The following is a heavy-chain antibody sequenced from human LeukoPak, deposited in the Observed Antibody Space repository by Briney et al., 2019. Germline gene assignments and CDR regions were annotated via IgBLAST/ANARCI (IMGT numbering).Heavy chain of an antibody. CDR1: GFTFSSYA. J-gene: IGHJ4*02. CDR2: ISGSGGST. D-gene: IGHD6-13*01. CDR3: AKIASEPLGIAY. Sequence: GGSLRLSCAASGFTFSSYAMSWVRQAPGKGLERVSAISGSGGSTYYADAVKGRFTISRDNYKNTLYLQMNSLRAEDTAVYYCAKIASEPLGIAYWGQGTLGTVSS. V-gene: IGHV3-23*01.